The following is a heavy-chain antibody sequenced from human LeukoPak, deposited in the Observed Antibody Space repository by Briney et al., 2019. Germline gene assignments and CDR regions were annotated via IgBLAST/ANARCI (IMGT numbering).Heavy chain of an antibody. D-gene: IGHD3-16*01. V-gene: IGHV3-23*01. Sequence: GGSLRLSCAASGYTFSNYAMTWVRQAPGKGLEWVSAISGSDGSTYYSDSVTGRFSISRDNAKNTLYLQMTSLTTDDTAVYYCAKEVYVFGGPYKFPLGARGPLVTVS. CDR3: AKEVYVFGGPYKFPL. CDR2: ISGSDGST. CDR1: GYTFSNYA. J-gene: IGHJ4*02.